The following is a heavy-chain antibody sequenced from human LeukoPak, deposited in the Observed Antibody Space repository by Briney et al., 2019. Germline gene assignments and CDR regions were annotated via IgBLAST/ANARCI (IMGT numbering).Heavy chain of an antibody. V-gene: IGHV3-53*01. J-gene: IGHJ4*02. Sequence: GGSLRLSCAASGFIFSSYSLNWVRQAPGKGLEWVSVIYSGGSTYYADSVKGRFTISRDNSKNTLYLQMNSLRAEDTAVYYCARVGYSSSWYYFDYWGQGTLVTVSS. CDR2: IYSGGST. D-gene: IGHD6-13*01. CDR1: GFIFSSYS. CDR3: ARVGYSSSWYYFDY.